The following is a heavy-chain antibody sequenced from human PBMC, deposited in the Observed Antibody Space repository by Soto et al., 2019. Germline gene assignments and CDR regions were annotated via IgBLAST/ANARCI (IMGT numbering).Heavy chain of an antibody. Sequence: SVKVSCKASGFTFTSSAVQWVRQARGQRLEWIGWIVVGSGNTNYAQKFQERVTITRDMSTSTAYMELSSLRSEDTAVYYYAAGYGSGTHDWFDPWGQGTLVTVS. CDR3: AAGYGSGTHDWFDP. J-gene: IGHJ5*02. CDR2: IVVGSGNT. V-gene: IGHV1-58*01. D-gene: IGHD3-10*01. CDR1: GFTFTSSA.